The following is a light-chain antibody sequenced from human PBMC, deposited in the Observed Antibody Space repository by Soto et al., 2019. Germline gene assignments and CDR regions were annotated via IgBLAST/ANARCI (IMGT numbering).Light chain of an antibody. CDR2: DAS. CDR3: QQFDNLPLT. V-gene: IGKV1-33*01. Sequence: DIQMTQSPSSLSASVGDRVTITCQASQDISNYLNWYQQKQGKAPKILIYDASVLEAGVPSRFSGGGSGTHFTLTISSLQAEDVATYSCQQFDNLPLTFGSGTKVQIK. CDR1: QDISNY. J-gene: IGKJ4*01.